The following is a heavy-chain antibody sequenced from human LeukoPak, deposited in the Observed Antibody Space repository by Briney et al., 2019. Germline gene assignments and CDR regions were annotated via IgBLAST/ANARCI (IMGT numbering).Heavy chain of an antibody. CDR3: ARRSGVAVWSLFDP. CDR2: IYYSGST. J-gene: IGHJ5*02. D-gene: IGHD3-3*01. Sequence: SETLSLTCTVSGGSFTSDNYYWGWIRQPPGKGLEWIGSIYYSGSTYYNPSPKSRVTTSVVTPKNQFPLKLSSVTAADTAVYYCARRSGVAVWSLFDPWGQGTLVTVSS. CDR1: GGSFTSDNYY. V-gene: IGHV4-39*01.